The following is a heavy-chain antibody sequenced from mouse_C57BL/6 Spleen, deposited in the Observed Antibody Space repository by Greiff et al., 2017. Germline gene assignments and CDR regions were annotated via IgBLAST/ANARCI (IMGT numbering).Heavy chain of an antibody. CDR1: GFTFSDYG. CDR3: ANYDYDEGYYAMEY. J-gene: IGHJ4*01. CDR2: ISSGSSTI. D-gene: IGHD2-4*01. Sequence: EVNVVESGGGLVKPGGSLKLSCAASGFTFSDYGMHWVRQAPEKGLEWVAYISSGSSTIYYADTVKGRFTISRDNAKNTLFLQMTSLRSEDTAMYYCANYDYDEGYYAMEYWGQGTSVTVSS. V-gene: IGHV5-17*01.